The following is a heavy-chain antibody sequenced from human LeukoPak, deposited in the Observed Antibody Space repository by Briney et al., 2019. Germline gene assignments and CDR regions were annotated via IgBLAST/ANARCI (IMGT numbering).Heavy chain of an antibody. J-gene: IGHJ3*02. V-gene: IGHV3-30*02. CDR3: AQDLRGYIYGYLAFDI. D-gene: IGHD5-18*01. Sequence: GGSLRLSCAASGLTFSGYGMHWVRQAPGKGLEWVAFIRYDGSNKYYADSVKGRFIISRDNSKNSLYLQMNSLRAEDTAVYYCAQDLRGYIYGYLAFDIWGQGTMVTVSS. CDR1: GLTFSGYG. CDR2: IRYDGSNK.